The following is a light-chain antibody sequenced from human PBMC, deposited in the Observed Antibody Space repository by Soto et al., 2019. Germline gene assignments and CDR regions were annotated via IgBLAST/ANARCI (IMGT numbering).Light chain of an antibody. CDR3: QHYNSYSEA. V-gene: IGKV1-5*03. CDR1: QTISSW. CDR2: KAS. J-gene: IGKJ1*01. Sequence: DTQMTQSPSTLSGSVGDRVTITCRASQTISSWLALYQQKPGKAPKLLIYKASTLKSGVPSRFSGSGSGTEFTLTISSLQPDDFATYYCQHYNSYSEAFGQGTKVDI.